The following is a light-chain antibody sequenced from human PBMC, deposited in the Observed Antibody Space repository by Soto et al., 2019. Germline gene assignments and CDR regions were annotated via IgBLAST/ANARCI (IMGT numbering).Light chain of an antibody. Sequence: DIHMTQSPSSLSASIGDSVTISCRASKTISGYLNLYQQKPGKVPNLLIYATSSLESGVPSRFSGIGSGTDFTLTISSLQPEDFATYYCQQSYSTPLTFGRGTQVDVK. CDR1: KTISGY. J-gene: IGKJ4*01. CDR3: QQSYSTPLT. CDR2: ATS. V-gene: IGKV1-39*01.